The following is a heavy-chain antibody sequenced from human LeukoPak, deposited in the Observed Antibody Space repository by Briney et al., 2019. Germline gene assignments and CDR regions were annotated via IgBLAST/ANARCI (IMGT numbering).Heavy chain of an antibody. Sequence: GGSLRLSCAASGFTFSSYGMHWVRQAPGKGLEWVAFIRYDGSNKYYADSVKGRFTISRDNSKNTLYLQMNSLRAEDTAVYYCARDFYGDHGGDAFDIWGQGTMVTVSS. J-gene: IGHJ3*02. CDR1: GFTFSSYG. CDR3: ARDFYGDHGGDAFDI. V-gene: IGHV3-30*02. CDR2: IRYDGSNK. D-gene: IGHD4-17*01.